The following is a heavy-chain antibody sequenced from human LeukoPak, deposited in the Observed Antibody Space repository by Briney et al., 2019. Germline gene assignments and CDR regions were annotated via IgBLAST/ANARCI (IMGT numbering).Heavy chain of an antibody. D-gene: IGHD6-13*01. CDR3: TTASGGWYRYYFDS. CDR2: ISSSSNMI. V-gene: IGHV3-48*03. Sequence: PGGSLRLSCAASGLTFSSYEMNAGRQAPGKGVEWLSYISSSSNMIFYAESVKGRFTISRDNAKNSLYLQMNSLRAEDTAIYYCTTASGGWYRYYFDSWGQGTLVTVSS. J-gene: IGHJ4*02. CDR1: GLTFSSYE.